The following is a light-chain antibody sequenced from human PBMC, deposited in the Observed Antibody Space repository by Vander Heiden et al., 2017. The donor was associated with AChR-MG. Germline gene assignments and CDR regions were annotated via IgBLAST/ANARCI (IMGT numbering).Light chain of an antibody. CDR3: QQYNNAPRT. CDR2: AAS. J-gene: IGKJ1*01. CDR1: QGIYNS. V-gene: IGKV1-27*01. Sequence: DIQMTQSPSSLSASVGDRVTITCRASQGIYNSLAWYQQRPGKVPKLLIYAASTLQSGVPSRFSGSGSGTDFTLTISSLQPEDVAVYHCQQYNNAPRTFGQGTKVEIK.